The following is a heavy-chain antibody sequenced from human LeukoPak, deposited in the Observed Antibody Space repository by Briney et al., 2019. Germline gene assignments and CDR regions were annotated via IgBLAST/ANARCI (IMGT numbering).Heavy chain of an antibody. Sequence: GASVKVSCKASGYTFTGYYMHWVRQAPGQGLEWMGWINPNSGGTNYAQKFQGRVTMTRDTSISTAYMELSRLRSDDTAVYYCARDTPTRITGTSVDPWGQGTLVTVSS. CDR2: INPNSGGT. V-gene: IGHV1-2*02. CDR3: ARDTPTRITGTSVDP. CDR1: GYTFTGYY. D-gene: IGHD1-7*01. J-gene: IGHJ5*02.